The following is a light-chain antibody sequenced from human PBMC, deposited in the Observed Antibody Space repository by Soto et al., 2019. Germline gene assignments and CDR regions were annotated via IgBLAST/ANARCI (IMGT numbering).Light chain of an antibody. CDR3: QQYNSYS. Sequence: DIQMTQSPSTLSASVGDRVTITCRARQTISIWLAWYQQKPGKAPKLLIYDASILESGVPSRFSGSGSWTEVTITISSMQPDDFAAYYCQQYNSYSFGQGTKLEIK. V-gene: IGKV1-5*01. J-gene: IGKJ2*01. CDR1: QTISIW. CDR2: DAS.